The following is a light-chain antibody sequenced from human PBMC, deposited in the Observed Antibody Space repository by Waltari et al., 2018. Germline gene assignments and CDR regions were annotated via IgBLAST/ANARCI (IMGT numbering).Light chain of an antibody. V-gene: IGKV1-39*01. CDR2: VES. CDR3: QQTHSTPQT. Sequence: DIQMTQSPSSLSAYVGDRVTITCRASKSISSYLNWYQQKPGKAPKLLISVESSLQSGVPSRFSGSGFGTDFTLTISSLQPEDFATYYCQQTHSTPQTFGQGTKVEIK. J-gene: IGKJ1*01. CDR1: KSISSY.